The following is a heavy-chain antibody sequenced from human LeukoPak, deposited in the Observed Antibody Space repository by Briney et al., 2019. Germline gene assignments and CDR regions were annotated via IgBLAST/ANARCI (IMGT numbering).Heavy chain of an antibody. J-gene: IGHJ1*01. CDR1: GFTFSSYS. CDR2: ISSSSSYI. D-gene: IGHD1-26*01. CDR3: ARGSVGQWEPQYFQH. Sequence: GGSLRLSCAASGFTFSSYSMNWVRQAPGKGLEWVSPISSSSSYIYYADSVKGRFTISRDNAKNSLYLQMNSLRAEDTAVYYCARGSVGQWEPQYFQHWGQGTLVTVSS. V-gene: IGHV3-21*01.